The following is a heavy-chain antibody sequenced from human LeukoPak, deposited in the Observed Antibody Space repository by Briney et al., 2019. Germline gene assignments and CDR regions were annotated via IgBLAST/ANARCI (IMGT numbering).Heavy chain of an antibody. V-gene: IGHV3-30*02. Sequence: GGSLRLSCAASGFTFSNFAMHWVRQAPGKGLEWVAFIRYDGSNKYYADSVKGRFTISRDNSKNTLYLQMNSLRAEDTAVYYCAKDQVGDFDYWGQGTLVTVSS. CDR2: IRYDGSNK. CDR3: AKDQVGDFDY. CDR1: GFTFSNFA. J-gene: IGHJ4*02.